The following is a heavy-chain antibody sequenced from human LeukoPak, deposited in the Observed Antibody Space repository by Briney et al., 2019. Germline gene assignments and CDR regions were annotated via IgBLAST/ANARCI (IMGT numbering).Heavy chain of an antibody. V-gene: IGHV4-4*07. Sequence: PSETLSLTCTVSGDSISSYYWSWIRQPAGKGLEWIGRTYTSGSTNYNPSLKSRVTMSLDTSKNQFSLKLNSVTAADTAVYYCARDSGNYPYYFDYWGQGTLVTVSS. CDR1: GDSISSYY. CDR3: ARDSGNYPYYFDY. J-gene: IGHJ4*02. D-gene: IGHD1-26*01. CDR2: TYTSGST.